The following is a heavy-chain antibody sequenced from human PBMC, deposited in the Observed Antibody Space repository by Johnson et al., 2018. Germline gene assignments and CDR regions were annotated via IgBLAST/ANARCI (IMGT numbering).Heavy chain of an antibody. CDR2: MNPNSGNT. D-gene: IGHD2-2*01. V-gene: IGHV1-8*01. CDR1: GYTFTSND. J-gene: IGHJ6*03. CDR3: ARGRGAAASYYMDV. Sequence: QVQLVESGAEVEKPGASVKVSCKASGYTFTSNDINWVRQATGQGLEGMGWMNPNSGNTGYAQKLQGRVTMARNTSISTAYMELSSLRSEVTAVYYCARGRGAAASYYMDVWGKGTTVTVSS.